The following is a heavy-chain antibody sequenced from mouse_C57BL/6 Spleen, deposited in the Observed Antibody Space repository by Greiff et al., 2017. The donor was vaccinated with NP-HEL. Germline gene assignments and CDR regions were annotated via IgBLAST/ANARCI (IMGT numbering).Heavy chain of an antibody. CDR3: ARWGYGSSYYAMDY. J-gene: IGHJ4*01. V-gene: IGHV1-76*01. CDR2: IYPGSGNT. D-gene: IGHD1-1*01. Sequence: VQLVESGAELVRPGASVKLSCKASGYTFTDYYINWVKQRPGQGLEWIARIYPGSGNTYYNEKFKGKATLTAEKSSSTAYMQLSILTSEDSAVYFGARWGYGSSYYAMDYWGQGTSVTVSS. CDR1: GYTFTDYY.